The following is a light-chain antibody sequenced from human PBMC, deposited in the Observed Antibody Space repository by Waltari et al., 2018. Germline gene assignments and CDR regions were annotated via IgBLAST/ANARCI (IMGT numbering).Light chain of an antibody. Sequence: DVQMTQSPSSLSASVGDTVTITCRASQTISRYLNWYQQQPGKTPELLIYAATTLQSEVTSRCTGSGSGTDFTLTISSVQPEDFATYYCQQSYSTPRTFGQGTKLDIK. V-gene: IGKV1-39*01. J-gene: IGKJ2*01. CDR1: QTISRY. CDR3: QQSYSTPRT. CDR2: AAT.